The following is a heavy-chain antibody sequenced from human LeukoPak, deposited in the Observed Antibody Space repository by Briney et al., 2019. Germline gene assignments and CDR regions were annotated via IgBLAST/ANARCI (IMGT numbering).Heavy chain of an antibody. D-gene: IGHD6-19*01. CDR2: ISAYNGNT. CDR3: ARAIAVAGSDFGAFRYYGMDV. V-gene: IGHV1-18*01. J-gene: IGHJ6*02. CDR1: GYTFTSYD. Sequence: GASVKVSCKASGYTFTSYDNNWVRQAPGQGLEWMGWISAYNGNTNYAQKLQGRVTMTTDTSTSTAYMELRSLRSDDTAVYYCARAIAVAGSDFGAFRYYGMDVWGQGTTVTVSS.